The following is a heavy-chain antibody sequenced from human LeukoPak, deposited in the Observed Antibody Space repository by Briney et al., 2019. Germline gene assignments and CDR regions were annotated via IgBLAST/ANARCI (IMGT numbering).Heavy chain of an antibody. D-gene: IGHD3-10*01. CDR2: INHSGST. CDR1: GGSFSGYY. CDR3: ATRRELLWFGETSITGTTGSWFDP. Sequence: PSETLSLTCGVYGGSFSGYYWSWIRQPPGKGLEWIGEINHSGSTNYNPSLKSRVTISVDTSKNQFSLKLSSVTAADTAVYYCATRRELLWFGETSITGTTGSWFDPWGQGTLVTVSS. V-gene: IGHV4-34*01. J-gene: IGHJ5*02.